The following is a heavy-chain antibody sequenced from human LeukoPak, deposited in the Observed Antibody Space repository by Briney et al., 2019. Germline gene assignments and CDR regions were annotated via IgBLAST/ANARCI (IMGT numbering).Heavy chain of an antibody. Sequence: GGSLRLSCAASGFTFSSYWMNWVRQAPGKGLEWVANIKQDGSEKYYVDSVKGRFTISRDSSKNTLYLQMNSLRADDTAVYYCARDLGGATLDAFDIWGRGTMVTVSS. CDR2: IKQDGSEK. V-gene: IGHV3-7*01. D-gene: IGHD1-26*01. CDR3: ARDLGGATLDAFDI. J-gene: IGHJ3*02. CDR1: GFTFSSYW.